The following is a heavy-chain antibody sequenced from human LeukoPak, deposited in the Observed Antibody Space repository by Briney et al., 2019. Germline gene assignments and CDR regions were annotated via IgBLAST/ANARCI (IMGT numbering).Heavy chain of an antibody. CDR3: ARGREWELDGYFDY. V-gene: IGHV1-69*13. J-gene: IGHJ4*02. CDR2: IIPIFSTA. CDR1: GGTFSSYA. Sequence: RASVKVSCKASGGTFSSYAISWVRQAPGQGLEWMGGIIPIFSTANYAQKFQGRVTITAVESTSTAYMELSSLRSEDTAVYYCARGREWELDGYFDYWGQGTLVTVSS. D-gene: IGHD1-26*01.